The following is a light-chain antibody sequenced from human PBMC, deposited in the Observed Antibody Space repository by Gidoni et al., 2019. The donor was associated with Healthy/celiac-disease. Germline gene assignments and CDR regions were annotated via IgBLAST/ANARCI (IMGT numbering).Light chain of an antibody. Sequence: EIVLTQSPGTLSLSPGERATLSCRASQSVSSSYLAWYQQKPGQAPRLLIYGASSRATGIPDRFSGRGSGTDFTLTISRLEPEDFAVYYCQQYGSSPFTFGAGTTVDIK. J-gene: IGKJ3*01. V-gene: IGKV3-20*01. CDR2: GAS. CDR3: QQYGSSPFT. CDR1: QSVSSSY.